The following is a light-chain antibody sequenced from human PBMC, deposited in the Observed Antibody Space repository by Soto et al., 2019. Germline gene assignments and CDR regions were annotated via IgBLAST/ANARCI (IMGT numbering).Light chain of an antibody. Sequence: EIVLTQSPGTLSLSPGERATLSCRASQSVSSSYLAWYQQKPGQAPRLLIYGASSRATGIPDRFSGSGSGTDFTLAISRLEPEDFAVYYCQQYGSSLQDIFGQGTKLEIK. CDR3: QQYGSSLQDI. CDR2: GAS. V-gene: IGKV3-20*01. J-gene: IGKJ2*01. CDR1: QSVSSSY.